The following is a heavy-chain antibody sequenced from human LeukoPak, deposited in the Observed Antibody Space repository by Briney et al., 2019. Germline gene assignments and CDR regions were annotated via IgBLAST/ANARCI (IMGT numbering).Heavy chain of an antibody. V-gene: IGHV4-38-2*02. CDR2: FYHSGKT. J-gene: IGHJ4*02. CDR1: GYSISTGYY. CDR3: ASHSSGWSPYYFDC. Sequence: SETLSLTCTVSGYSISTGYYWGWIRQPPGKGLEWIGDFYHSGKTYYNPSLKSRLTISVDTSRNQFSLTVRSVTAADTAVYYCASHSSGWSPYYFDCWGQGALVTVSS. D-gene: IGHD6-19*01.